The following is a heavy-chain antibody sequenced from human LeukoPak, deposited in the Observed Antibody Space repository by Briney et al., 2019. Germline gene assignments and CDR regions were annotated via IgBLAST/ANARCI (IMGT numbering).Heavy chain of an antibody. Sequence: PGGSLRLSCAASGFNFSSYAMSWVRQAPGKGLEWVSAISGSGGSTYYADSVKGRFTISRDNSKNTLYLQMNSLRAEDTAVYYCAKGVVPAALYGNYFDYWGQGTLVTVSS. CDR2: ISGSGGST. D-gene: IGHD2-2*01. J-gene: IGHJ4*02. CDR3: AKGVVPAALYGNYFDY. V-gene: IGHV3-23*01. CDR1: GFNFSSYA.